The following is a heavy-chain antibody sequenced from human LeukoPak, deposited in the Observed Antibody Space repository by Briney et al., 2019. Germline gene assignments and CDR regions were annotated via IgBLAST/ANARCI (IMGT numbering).Heavy chain of an antibody. D-gene: IGHD2-21*01. V-gene: IGHV3-72*01. CDR3: TRDSIYYYIDY. CDR1: GFTFSSYA. Sequence: PGRSLRLSCAASGFTFSSYAMHWVRQAPGKGLEWVGRVRNKVSSYTTEYAASVKGRFTISRDDSKNSLYLQMNSLKTEDTAVYYCTRDSIYYYIDYWGQGTLVTVSS. J-gene: IGHJ4*02. CDR2: VRNKVSSYTT.